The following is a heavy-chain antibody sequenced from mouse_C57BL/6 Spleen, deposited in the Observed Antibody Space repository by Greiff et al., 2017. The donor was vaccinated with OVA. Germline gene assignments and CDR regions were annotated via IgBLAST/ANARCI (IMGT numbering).Heavy chain of an antibody. CDR1: GFTFSSYA. CDR3: ARDQDYYGSSYVAWFAY. V-gene: IGHV5-4*01. CDR2: ISDGGSYT. Sequence: EVKVVESGGGLVKPGGSLKLSCAASGFTFSSYAMSWVRQTPEKRLEWVATISDGGSYTYYPDNVKGRFTISRDNAKNNLYLQMSHLKSEDTAMYYCARDQDYYGSSYVAWFAYWGQGTLVTVSA. D-gene: IGHD1-1*01. J-gene: IGHJ3*01.